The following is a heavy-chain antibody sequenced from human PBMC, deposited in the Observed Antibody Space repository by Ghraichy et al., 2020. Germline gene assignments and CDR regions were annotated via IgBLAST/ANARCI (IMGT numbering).Heavy chain of an antibody. CDR1: GYIFTNYA. V-gene: IGHV1-3*01. J-gene: IGHJ5*02. CDR2: VNAGNGDT. D-gene: IGHD4/OR15-4a*01. CDR3: AKDTGPNFDGTPHNWFDP. Sequence: ASVKVSCKASGYIFTNYALHWVRQAPGQRLEWIGWVNAGNGDTKYSQSFQGRVSITSDTSASIAYMELSSLRSEDAAEYYCAKDTGPNFDGTPHNWFDPWGQGTLVTVSS.